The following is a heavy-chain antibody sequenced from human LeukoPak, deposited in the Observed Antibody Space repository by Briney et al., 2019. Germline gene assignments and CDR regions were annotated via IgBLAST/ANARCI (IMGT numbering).Heavy chain of an antibody. CDR2: INPNSGGT. CDR3: ARRGSGYDSPNDAFDI. V-gene: IGHV1-2*02. Sequence: GASVKVSCKTSGYTFSDYYIHWIRQAPGQGLEWMGWINPNSGGTNYAQKFQGRVTMTRDTSISTAYMELSRLRSDDTAVYYCARRGSGYDSPNDAFDIWGQGTMVTVSS. D-gene: IGHD5-12*01. J-gene: IGHJ3*02. CDR1: GYTFSDYY.